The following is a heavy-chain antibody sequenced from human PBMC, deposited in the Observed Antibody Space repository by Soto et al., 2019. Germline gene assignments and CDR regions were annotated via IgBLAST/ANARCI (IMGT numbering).Heavy chain of an antibody. CDR2: INRILGMS. J-gene: IGHJ4*02. Sequence: QVHLVQSGAEVKRPGSSVKVSGRASGATFTSYPITWLRQAPGLGFEWMGRINRILGMSTYAQRFQGRVTMTADKSTSTAYMELSSLRSEDTAIYYCASSYGSGYRAFDYWGQGALVTVSS. D-gene: IGHD3-10*01. V-gene: IGHV1-69*02. CDR3: ASSYGSGYRAFDY. CDR1: GATFTSYP.